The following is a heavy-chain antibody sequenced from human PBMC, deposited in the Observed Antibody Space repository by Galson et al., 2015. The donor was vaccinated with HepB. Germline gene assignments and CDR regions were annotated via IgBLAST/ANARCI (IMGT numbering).Heavy chain of an antibody. CDR1: GFTFSSYA. CDR2: ISGSGGNT. CDR3: AKDRAESRGGSGSYHY. V-gene: IGHV3-23*01. Sequence: SLRLSCAASGFTFSSYAMSWVRQAPEKGLEWVSTISGSGGNTYYADSVKGRFTISRDNSKNTLYLQMNSLRVEDTAVYYCAKDRAESRGGSGSYHYWGQGTLVTVSS. D-gene: IGHD3-10*01. J-gene: IGHJ4*02.